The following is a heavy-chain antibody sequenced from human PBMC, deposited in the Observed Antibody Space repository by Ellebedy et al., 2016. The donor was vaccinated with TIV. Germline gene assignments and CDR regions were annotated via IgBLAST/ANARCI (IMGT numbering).Heavy chain of an antibody. Sequence: GESLKISCAASGFTFSSYAMSWVRQAPGKGLEWVSVMSGIGGNTYYADSVKGRFTISRDNSKNTVYLQMNSLRAEDTAVYYCAKDSNWSFDYWGQGTLDTVSS. V-gene: IGHV3-23*01. D-gene: IGHD1-1*01. J-gene: IGHJ4*02. CDR1: GFTFSSYA. CDR2: MSGIGGNT. CDR3: AKDSNWSFDY.